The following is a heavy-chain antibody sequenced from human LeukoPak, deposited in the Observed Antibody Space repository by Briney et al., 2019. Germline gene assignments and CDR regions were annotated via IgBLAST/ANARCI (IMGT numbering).Heavy chain of an antibody. J-gene: IGHJ6*03. V-gene: IGHV1-69*06. CDR3: AREHYFYHMDG. CDR1: GGTFSSYA. Sequence: ASVKVSCKASGGTFSSYAISWVRQAPGQGLEWMGGIIPIFGTANYAQKFQGRVTITADKSTSTAYMELSSLRSEDTAVYYCAREHYFYHMDGWGEGTTVTVSS. CDR2: IIPIFGTA.